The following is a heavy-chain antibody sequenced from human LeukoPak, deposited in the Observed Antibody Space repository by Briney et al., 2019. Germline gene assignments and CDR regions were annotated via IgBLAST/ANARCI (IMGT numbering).Heavy chain of an antibody. CDR3: ARDRWLRDYYYYYGMDV. D-gene: IGHD5-12*01. J-gene: IGHJ6*02. CDR2: INPNSGGT. V-gene: IGHV1-2*02. CDR1: GYTFTGYY. Sequence: ASVKVSCKASGYTFTGYYMHWVRQAPGQGLEWMGWINPNSGGTNYAQKLQGRVTMTTDTSTSTAYMELRSLRSDDTAVYYCARDRWLRDYYYYYGMDVWGQGTTVTVSS.